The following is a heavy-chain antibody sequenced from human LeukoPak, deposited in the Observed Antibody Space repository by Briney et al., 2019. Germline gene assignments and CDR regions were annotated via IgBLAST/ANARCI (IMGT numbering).Heavy chain of an antibody. D-gene: IGHD3-22*01. CDR2: ISGSGGST. CDR3: AGQNDSSGYYAFFY. Sequence: PGGSLRLSCAASGFTFSSYAMSWVRQAPGKGLEWVSAISGSGGSTYYADSVKGRFTISRDNSKNTLYLQMNSLRAEDTAVYYCAGQNDSSGYYAFFYWGQGTLVTVSS. V-gene: IGHV3-23*01. CDR1: GFTFSSYA. J-gene: IGHJ4*02.